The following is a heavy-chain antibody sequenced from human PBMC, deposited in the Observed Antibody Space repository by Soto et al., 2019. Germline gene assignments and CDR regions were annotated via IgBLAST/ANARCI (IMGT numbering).Heavy chain of an antibody. V-gene: IGHV1-69*06. Sequence: QVQLVQSGDEVKKPGSSVKVSCKASGGSFSSYGITWVRQAPGQGLEWMGGIIPNFDTANYAQRLQGRVTITADKSTSTAYMELSSLRSEDTDVYYCARERRIYYDSSGPLDYWGQGTLVTVSS. CDR1: GGSFSSYG. J-gene: IGHJ4*02. CDR2: IIPNFDTA. CDR3: ARERRIYYDSSGPLDY. D-gene: IGHD3-22*01.